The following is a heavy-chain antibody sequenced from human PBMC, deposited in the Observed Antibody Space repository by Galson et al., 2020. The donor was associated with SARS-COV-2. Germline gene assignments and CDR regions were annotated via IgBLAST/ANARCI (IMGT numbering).Heavy chain of an antibody. CDR2: IYYSGST. V-gene: IGHV4-59*01. Sequence: SETLSLTCPVSGGSISSYYWSWIRQPPGKGLEWIGYIYYSGSTNYNPSLKRRITISVDTSKNQCSLKLSSVTAADTAVYYCARAAQTYYDFWSGYYNAPHFDYWGQGTLLTVSS. CDR3: ARAAQTYYDFWSGYYNAPHFDY. J-gene: IGHJ4*02. CDR1: GGSISSYY. D-gene: IGHD3-3*01.